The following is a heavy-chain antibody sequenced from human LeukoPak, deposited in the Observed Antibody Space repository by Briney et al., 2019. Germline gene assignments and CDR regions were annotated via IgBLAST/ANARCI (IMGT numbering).Heavy chain of an antibody. CDR1: GGSISSSSYY. CDR2: IYYSGST. CDR3: ARVKGVLLWFGEPRTFDG. Sequence: SETLSLTCTVSGGSISSSSYYWGWIRQPPGKGLEWIGSIYYSGSTNYNPSLKSRVTISVDTSKNQFSLKLSSVTAADTAVYYCARVKGVLLWFGEPRTFDGGGQGTLVTVSS. J-gene: IGHJ4*02. D-gene: IGHD3-10*01. V-gene: IGHV4-39*07.